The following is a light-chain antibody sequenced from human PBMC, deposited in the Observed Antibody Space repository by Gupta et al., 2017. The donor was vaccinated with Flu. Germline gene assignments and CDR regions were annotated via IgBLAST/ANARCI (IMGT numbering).Light chain of an antibody. J-gene: IGKJ1*01. V-gene: IGKV3-20*01. Sequence: PGTLSWSPGERATLSCRASQSVSSTYLAWYQQKPVQAPRLIIYGASNRATGIPDRFGGSGSGTDFTLTISRRETEDFAVYYWHQDLTSRGFGQGTKVEIK. CDR3: HQDLTSRG. CDR2: GAS. CDR1: QSVSSTY.